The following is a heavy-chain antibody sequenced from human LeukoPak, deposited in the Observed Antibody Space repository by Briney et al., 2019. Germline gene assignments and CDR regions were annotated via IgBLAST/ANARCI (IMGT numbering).Heavy chain of an antibody. CDR1: GGSISSSSYY. V-gene: IGHV4-39*01. D-gene: IGHD3-10*01. Sequence: SETLSLTCTVSGGSISSSSYYWGWIRQPPGKGLEWIGSIYYSGSTYYNPPLKSRVTVSVDTSKNQFSLKLSSVTAADTAVYYCARHASLLWFGELFRDYYYYGMDVWGQGTTVTVSS. J-gene: IGHJ6*02. CDR2: IYYSGST. CDR3: ARHASLLWFGELFRDYYYYGMDV.